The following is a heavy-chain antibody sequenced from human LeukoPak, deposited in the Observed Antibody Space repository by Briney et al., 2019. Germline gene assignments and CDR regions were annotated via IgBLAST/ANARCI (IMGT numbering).Heavy chain of an antibody. J-gene: IGHJ4*02. CDR1: GYTLTELS. CDR2: FDPEDGET. Sequence: GASVKVSCKVSGYTLTELSMHWVRQAPGKGLEWMGGFDPEDGETIYAQKFQGRVAMTEDTSTDTAYMELSSLRSEDTAVYYCATTNKRTSGWYSRYFDYWGRGTLVTVSS. CDR3: ATTNKRTSGWYSRYFDY. V-gene: IGHV1-24*01. D-gene: IGHD6-19*01.